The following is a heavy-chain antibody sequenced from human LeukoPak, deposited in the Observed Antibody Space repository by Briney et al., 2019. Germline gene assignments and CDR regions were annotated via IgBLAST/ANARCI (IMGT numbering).Heavy chain of an antibody. CDR3: ARGDSGSSYRLFYFDF. V-gene: IGHV3-7*03. CDR2: IKQDGSEK. D-gene: IGHD1-26*01. CDR1: GFTFSRYL. J-gene: IGHJ4*02. Sequence: GGSLRLSCAASGFTFSRYLMSWVRQAPGKGLEWVANIKQDGSEKYFVDSVKGRFTISRDNAKNSLYLQMNSLRAEDTAVYYSARGDSGSSYRLFYFDFWGQGTLVTVSS.